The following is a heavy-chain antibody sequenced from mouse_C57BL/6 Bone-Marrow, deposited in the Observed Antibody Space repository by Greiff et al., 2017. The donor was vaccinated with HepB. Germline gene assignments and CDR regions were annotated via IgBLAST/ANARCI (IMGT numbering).Heavy chain of an antibody. V-gene: IGHV1-64*01. CDR3: ARLRWGDYFDY. CDR1: GYTFTSYW. D-gene: IGHD1-1*01. CDR2: IHPNSGST. J-gene: IGHJ2*01. Sequence: QVQLQQPGAELVKPGASVKLSCKASGYTFTSYWMHWVKQRPGQGLEWIGMIHPNSGSTNYNKKFKSKATLTVDKSSSTAYMQLSSLTSEDSAVYYCARLRWGDYFDYWGQGTTLTVSS.